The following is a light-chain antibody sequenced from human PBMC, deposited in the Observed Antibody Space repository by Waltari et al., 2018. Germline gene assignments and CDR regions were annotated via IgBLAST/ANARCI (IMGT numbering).Light chain of an antibody. CDR2: GAS. J-gene: IGKJ1*01. CDR1: QTVAGTY. Sequence: EIVLTQSPGTLSLSPGDRATLSCRASQTVAGTYLAWYQQKPGQAPRLLIYGASNRATGIPDRFTGSGSGTDFTLTISRLEPDDSAVYYCQQYDISPPWTFGQGTKVEI. CDR3: QQYDISPPWT. V-gene: IGKV3-20*01.